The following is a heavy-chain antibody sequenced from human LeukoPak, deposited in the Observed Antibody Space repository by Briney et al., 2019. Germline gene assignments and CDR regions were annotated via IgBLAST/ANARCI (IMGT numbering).Heavy chain of an antibody. Sequence: GGSMRLSCAGSGFTFSNYEINWVRQAPGKGLEWVSYISGSGSSICYADSVKGRFTISRDNSKNTMYLQMNSLRAEDTAVYYCAREAVTRNYFDYWGQGTLVTVSS. CDR3: AREAVTRNYFDY. D-gene: IGHD4-17*01. J-gene: IGHJ4*02. CDR1: GFTFSNYE. CDR2: ISGSGSSI. V-gene: IGHV3-48*03.